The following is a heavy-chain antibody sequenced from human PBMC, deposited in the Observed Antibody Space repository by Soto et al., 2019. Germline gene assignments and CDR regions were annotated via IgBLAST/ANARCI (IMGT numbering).Heavy chain of an antibody. Sequence: NPGGSLRLSCAASGIRFSDYYMSWIRQAPGKGLEWVSYINGGGGTIYYADSVRGRFTISRDNAKNTLFLQMNSLRAEDTAVYYCAADPTMRGYFRFGPWGQGTQVTVSS. CDR3: AADPTMRGYFRFGP. CDR1: GIRFSDYY. V-gene: IGHV3-11*01. CDR2: INGGGGTI. J-gene: IGHJ5*02. D-gene: IGHD2-15*01.